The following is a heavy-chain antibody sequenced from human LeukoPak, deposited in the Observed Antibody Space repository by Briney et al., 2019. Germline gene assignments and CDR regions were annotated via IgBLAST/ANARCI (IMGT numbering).Heavy chain of an antibody. CDR1: GFPFSSYA. V-gene: IGHV3-23*01. D-gene: IGHD3-22*01. J-gene: IGHJ4*02. CDR3: AKGVYYYDSSAYYYTYYFDY. CDR2: ISGSGGST. Sequence: GGSLRLSCAASGFPFSSYAMSWVRQAPGKGLEWVSAISGSGGSTYYADSVKGRFTISGDNSKNTLYLQMNTLRAEDTAVYYCAKGVYYYDSSAYYYTYYFDYWGQGTLVTVSS.